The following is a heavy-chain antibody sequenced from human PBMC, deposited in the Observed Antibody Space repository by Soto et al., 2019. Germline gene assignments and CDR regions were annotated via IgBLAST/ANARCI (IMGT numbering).Heavy chain of an antibody. D-gene: IGHD3-10*01. J-gene: IGHJ6*02. CDR3: ARALLWFGELVVYYGMDV. V-gene: IGHV1-46*01. CDR2: INPSGGST. CDR1: GYTFTSYY. Sequence: XSVKVSCKASGYTFTSYYMHWVRQAPGQGLEWMGIINPSGGSTSYAQKFQGRVTMTRGTSTSTVYMELSSLRSEDTAVYYCARALLWFGELVVYYGMDVWGQGSTVTVSS.